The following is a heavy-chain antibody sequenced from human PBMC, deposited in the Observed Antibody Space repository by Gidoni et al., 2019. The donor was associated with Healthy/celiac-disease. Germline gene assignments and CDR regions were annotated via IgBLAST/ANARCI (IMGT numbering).Heavy chain of an antibody. V-gene: IGHV2-5*02. CDR1: GFSLSTSGVG. CDR3: AHRLTYYDILTGSLNGWFDP. Sequence: QITLKESGPTLVKPTQTLTLTCTFSGFSLSTSGVGVGWIRQPPGKALEWLALIYWDDDKRYSPSLKSRLTITKDTSKNQVVLTMTNMDPVDTATYYCAHRLTYYDILTGSLNGWFDPWGQGTLVTVSS. J-gene: IGHJ5*02. CDR2: IYWDDDK. D-gene: IGHD3-9*01.